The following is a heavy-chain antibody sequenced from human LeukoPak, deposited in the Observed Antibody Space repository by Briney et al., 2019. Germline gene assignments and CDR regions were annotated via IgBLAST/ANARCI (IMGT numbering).Heavy chain of an antibody. CDR2: TYYRSKWYN. CDR3: ARESAGTYYFDY. D-gene: IGHD6-19*01. CDR1: GDSVSSNSAA. J-gene: IGHJ4*02. Sequence: SQTLSLTCAISGDSVSSNSAAWNWIRQSPSRGLEWLGRTYYRSKWYNNYALSVKSRMTVNPDTSKNQISLQLNSVTPEDTAVYYCARESAGTYYFDYWGQGALVTDSS. V-gene: IGHV6-1*01.